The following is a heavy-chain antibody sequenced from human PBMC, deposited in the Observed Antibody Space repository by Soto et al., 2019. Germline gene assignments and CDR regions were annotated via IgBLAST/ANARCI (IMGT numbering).Heavy chain of an antibody. D-gene: IGHD2-15*01. CDR1: GGSISSESYF. V-gene: IGHV4-39*01. CDR3: AALLGHCSGGTCFFRWFDP. Sequence: SETLSLTCTVSGGSISSESYFWGWVRQPSGKGLEWVGTISYSGSPFFNPSLKGRATLSVDTSKNQFSLRLSAVTAADSAVYFCAALLGHCSGGTCFFRWFDPWGQGSLVTVS. CDR2: ISYSGSP. J-gene: IGHJ5*02.